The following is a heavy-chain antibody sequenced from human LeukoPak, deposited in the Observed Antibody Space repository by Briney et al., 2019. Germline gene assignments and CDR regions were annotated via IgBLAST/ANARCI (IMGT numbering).Heavy chain of an antibody. Sequence: PGGSLRLSCAASGFTFSSHGMHWVRQAPGKGLEWVAVISYDGSNKYYADSVKGRFTISRENSKNTLYLQMNSLRAEDTAVYYCAKCRWDSWPLLGDYWGQGTLVTVSS. J-gene: IGHJ4*02. V-gene: IGHV3-30*18. CDR3: AKCRWDSWPLLGDY. D-gene: IGHD6-13*01. CDR1: GFTFSSHG. CDR2: ISYDGSNK.